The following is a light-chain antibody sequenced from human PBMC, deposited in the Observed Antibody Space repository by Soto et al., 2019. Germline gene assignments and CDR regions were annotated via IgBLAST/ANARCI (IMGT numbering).Light chain of an antibody. J-gene: IGKJ1*01. Sequence: DIVLTQSPGTLSLSPGERATLSCRASQGVSGCYLAWYQQKPGQAPRLLIYAASSRSTGIPNRFSGSESGTDFTLTISRLEPEDVAMYYCQQYGSSPRTFGQGTKVEIK. CDR3: QQYGSSPRT. CDR1: QGVSGCY. V-gene: IGKV3-20*01. CDR2: AAS.